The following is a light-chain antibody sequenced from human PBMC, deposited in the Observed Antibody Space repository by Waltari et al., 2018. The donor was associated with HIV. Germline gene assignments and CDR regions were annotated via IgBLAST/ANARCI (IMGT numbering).Light chain of an antibody. J-gene: IGLJ1*01. V-gene: IGLV2-11*01. CDR2: DVS. CDR1: NSDVGRYNY. Sequence: QSALTQPRSVSGSLGQSVTIPRTGTNSDVGRYNYVPWFQQHPGKAPKLMIYDVSKRPSGVPDRVSGSKSGNTASLTISGLQAEDEADYYCCSYAGSIPFVFGSGTKLTVL. CDR3: CSYAGSIPFV.